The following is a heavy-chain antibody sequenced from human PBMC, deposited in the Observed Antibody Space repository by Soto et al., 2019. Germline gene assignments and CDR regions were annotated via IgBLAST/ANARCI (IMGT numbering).Heavy chain of an antibody. J-gene: IGHJ3*01. CDR2: ISYDGSNA. CDR1: GFSFSTYA. D-gene: IGHD3-10*01. Sequence: GGSLRLSCTASGFSFSTYAMYWVRQAPGKGLEWVAIISYDGSNAQYADSVKGRFTVARDNSKNTLYLQMHSLTAEDTAVYYCARDGGGFGELLLNSYGAFDLWGQGKLVTVSS. CDR3: ARDGGGFGELLLNSYGAFDL. V-gene: IGHV3-30*04.